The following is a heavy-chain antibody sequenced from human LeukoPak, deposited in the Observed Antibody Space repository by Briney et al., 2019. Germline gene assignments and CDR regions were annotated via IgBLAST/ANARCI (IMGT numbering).Heavy chain of an antibody. V-gene: IGHV4-59*01. D-gene: IGHD5-24*01. Sequence: KPSETLSLTRTVSGGSISSYYWSWIRQPPGKGLEWIGYIYYSGSTNYNPSLKSRVTISVDTSKNQFSLKLSSVTAADTAVYYCARIDGYNSAFDYWGQGTLVTVSS. CDR3: ARIDGYNSAFDY. CDR1: GGSISSYY. CDR2: IYYSGST. J-gene: IGHJ4*02.